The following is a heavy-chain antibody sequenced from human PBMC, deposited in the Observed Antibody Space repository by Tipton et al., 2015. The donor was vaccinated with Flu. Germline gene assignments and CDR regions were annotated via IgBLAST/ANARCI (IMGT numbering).Heavy chain of an antibody. CDR3: VRHSSHYVSSSEVN. CDR2: IYPGDPDT. Sequence: VQLVQSGGEVKKPGESLKISCKGSGYSFSSSWIGWVRQMPGKGLEWMGVIYPGDPDTRYGPSFQGQVTISADTSISTAYLQWSSLEASDTAMYHCVRHSSHYVSSSEVNWGQGTLVTVSS. CDR1: GYSFSSSW. D-gene: IGHD3-10*02. V-gene: IGHV5-51*01. J-gene: IGHJ4*02.